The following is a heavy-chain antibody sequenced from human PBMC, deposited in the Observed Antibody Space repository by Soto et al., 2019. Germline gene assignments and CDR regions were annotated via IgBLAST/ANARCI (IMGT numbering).Heavy chain of an antibody. CDR1: GYTPTNYD. Sequence: QVPLVQSGAEVKKPGASVTVSCKTSGYTPTNYDIGWVRQAPGQGLEWMGWISAYNGNTNSAQKLQGRLTMTTDTSARTAYMELRSLRSDDTAVDYCARALYRSGTYYAFDTWGQGTLVTVSS. CDR2: ISAYNGNT. V-gene: IGHV1-18*01. CDR3: ARALYRSGTYYAFDT. J-gene: IGHJ4*02. D-gene: IGHD1-26*01.